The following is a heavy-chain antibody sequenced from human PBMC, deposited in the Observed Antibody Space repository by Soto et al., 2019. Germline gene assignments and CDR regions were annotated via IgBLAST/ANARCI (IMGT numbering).Heavy chain of an antibody. V-gene: IGHV4-4*02. CDR3: ARGPVFGARGWYLDY. D-gene: IGHD2-21*01. Sequence: PSETLSLTCAVSGGSISSSNWWSWVRQPPGKGLEWIGEIYHSGSTNYNPSLKSRVTISVDKSKNQFSLKLSSVTAADTAVYYCARGPVFGARGWYLDYWGQGTLVTVSS. CDR1: GGSISSSNW. CDR2: IYHSGST. J-gene: IGHJ4*02.